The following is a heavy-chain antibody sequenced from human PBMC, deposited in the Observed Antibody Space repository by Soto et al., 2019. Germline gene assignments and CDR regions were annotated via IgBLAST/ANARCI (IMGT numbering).Heavy chain of an antibody. V-gene: IGHV4-59*01. CDR2: VFYGGT. CDR1: GRSLSSNY. J-gene: IGHJ4*02. Sequence: SENLSLTCYVSGRSLSSNYWSWIRQSPYKGLESLGYVFYGGTDYNTSLGGRVSMSVATSKSQFSLKLTSVTVADTAVYYCASYRGALYFESWGPGILVPVSS. CDR3: ASYRGALYFES. D-gene: IGHD3-16*01.